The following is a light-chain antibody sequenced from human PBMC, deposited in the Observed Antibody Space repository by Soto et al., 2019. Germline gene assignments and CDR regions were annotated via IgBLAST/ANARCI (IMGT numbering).Light chain of an antibody. Sequence: QPVLTQPPSVSGAPGQRVTISCTGSSSNIGAGYDVHWYQQLPGTSPKLLIYVNSNRPSGVPDRFSGSKSGTSASLAITGLQAEDEAEYYCQSYDNSLSGLVFGTGTKLTVL. CDR3: QSYDNSLSGLV. V-gene: IGLV1-40*01. CDR2: VNS. J-gene: IGLJ1*01. CDR1: SSNIGAGYD.